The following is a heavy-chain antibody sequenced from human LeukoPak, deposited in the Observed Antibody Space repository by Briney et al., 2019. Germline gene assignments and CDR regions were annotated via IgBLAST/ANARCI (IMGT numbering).Heavy chain of an antibody. CDR2: INPSGGST. CDR3: ASVGGDTTMASHYDMDV. J-gene: IGHJ6*02. V-gene: IGHV1-46*01. CDR1: GYTFATYY. D-gene: IGHD5-18*01. Sequence: GASVKVSCKASGYTFATYYIHWVRQAPGQGLEWMGMINPSGGSTPYAQKFQGRVTMTRDTSTRTVYMDLSSLRSDDTAVYYCASVGGDTTMASHYDMDVWGQGTTVTVSS.